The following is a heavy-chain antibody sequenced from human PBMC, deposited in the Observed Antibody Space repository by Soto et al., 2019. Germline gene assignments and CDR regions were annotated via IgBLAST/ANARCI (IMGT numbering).Heavy chain of an antibody. V-gene: IGHV3-30*18. J-gene: IGHJ4*02. CDR1: GFNFDNYG. CDR3: AKDRVGGTFYTPLGF. CDR2: ITYDGSNK. Sequence: GSLRLSCQASGFNFDNYGMHWVRQAPGKGLEWVAVITYDGSNKYYADSVKGRFTISRDNSKNTLSLHLNTLKPEDTAVYHCAKDRVGGTFYTPLGFWGQGTLVTVSS. D-gene: IGHD1-7*01.